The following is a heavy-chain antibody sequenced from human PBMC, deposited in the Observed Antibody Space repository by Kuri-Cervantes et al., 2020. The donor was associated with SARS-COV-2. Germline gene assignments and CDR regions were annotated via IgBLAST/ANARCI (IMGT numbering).Heavy chain of an antibody. D-gene: IGHD5-24*01. V-gene: IGHV1-46*03. Sequence: GGSLRLSCQGSGYSFTSYWIGWVRQAPGQGLEWMGIISPSGGGTSYAQKFQGRVTMTRDTSTSTVYMELSSLRSEDTAIYYCAREWREMATSGDPGAFDIWGQGTMVTVSS. CDR3: AREWREMATSGDPGAFDI. J-gene: IGHJ3*02. CDR2: ISPSGGGT. CDR1: GYSFTSYW.